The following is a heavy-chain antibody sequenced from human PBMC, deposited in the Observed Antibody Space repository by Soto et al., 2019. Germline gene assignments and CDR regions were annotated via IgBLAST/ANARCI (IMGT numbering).Heavy chain of an antibody. CDR2: ITGSGDST. CDR3: AKELRHDYNLAYFDL. D-gene: IGHD4-4*01. V-gene: IGHV3-23*01. CDR1: GFTFKSYA. Sequence: HPGGSLRLSCAASGFTFKSYAVSWVRQAPGKGLEWVSVITGSGDSTYYADSVKGRFTISRGNSKNTLYLQMNSLRAEDTAVYYCAKELRHDYNLAYFDLWGQGTMVTVSS. J-gene: IGHJ4*02.